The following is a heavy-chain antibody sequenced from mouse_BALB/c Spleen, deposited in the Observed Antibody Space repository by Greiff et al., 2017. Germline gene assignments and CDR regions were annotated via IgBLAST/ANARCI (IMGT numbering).Heavy chain of an antibody. CDR1: GYSFTGYF. D-gene: IGHD2-14*01. V-gene: IGHV1-37*01. J-gene: IGHJ4*01. Sequence: EVKVVESGPELVKPGASVKISCKASGYSFTGYFMNWVKQSHGKSLEWIGRINPYNGDTFYNQKFKGKATLTVDKSSSTAHMELLSLTSEDSAVYYCGRRDYRYDAMDYWGQGTSVTVSS. CDR3: GRRDYRYDAMDY. CDR2: INPYNGDT.